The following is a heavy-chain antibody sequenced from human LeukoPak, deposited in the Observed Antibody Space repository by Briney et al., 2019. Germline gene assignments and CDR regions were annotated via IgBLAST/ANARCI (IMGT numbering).Heavy chain of an antibody. CDR2: ISSDGTST. D-gene: IGHD4-17*01. V-gene: IGHV3-74*01. J-gene: IGHJ4*02. CDR1: GFTFSSYW. Sequence: GGSLRLSCAASGFTFSSYWMHWVRQAPGKGLVWVSRISSDGTSTSYADSVKGRFTISRDNAKNTLYLQMNSLRAEDTAVYHCTRVHYGDYVDYWGQGTLATVSS. CDR3: TRVHYGDYVDY.